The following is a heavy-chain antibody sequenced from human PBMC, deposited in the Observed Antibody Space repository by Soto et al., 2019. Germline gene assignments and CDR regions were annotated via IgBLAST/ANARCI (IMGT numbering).Heavy chain of an antibody. Sequence: QVQLVQSGAEVNKPGSSVKVSCKASGGTFSSYSINWVRQAPGQGLEWMGEIIPIFGTANYAQKFQGRVTITADESTSTAYMELSSLRSEDTAVYYCARDGGRHSGGIDYWGQGTLFTVSS. CDR1: GGTFSSYS. CDR2: IIPIFGTA. D-gene: IGHD1-26*01. V-gene: IGHV1-69*01. CDR3: ARDGGRHSGGIDY. J-gene: IGHJ4*02.